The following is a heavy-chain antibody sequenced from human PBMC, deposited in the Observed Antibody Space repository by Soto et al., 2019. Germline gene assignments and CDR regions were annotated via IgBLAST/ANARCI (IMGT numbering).Heavy chain of an antibody. D-gene: IGHD3-22*01. CDR2: INPSGGST. CDR3: ARDRNYYDSSGPFDAFDI. Sequence: AASVKVSCKASGFTFTSYFMHWVRQAPGQGLEWMGIINPSGGSTNYAQKFQGRVTMTRDTSTSTVYMELSSLRSEDTAVYYCARDRNYYDSSGPFDAFDIWGQGTMVTVSS. CDR1: GFTFTSYF. V-gene: IGHV1-46*01. J-gene: IGHJ3*02.